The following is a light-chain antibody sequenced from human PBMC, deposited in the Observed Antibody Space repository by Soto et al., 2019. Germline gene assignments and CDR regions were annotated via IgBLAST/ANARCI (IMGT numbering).Light chain of an antibody. V-gene: IGLV1-40*01. CDR2: GNS. Sequence: QSVLTQPPSASGTPGQRVTISCSGGISNIGSNPVYWHQHLPGTAPKLLVYGNSNRPSGVPDRFSGSKSGTSASLAITGLQAEDEADYYCQSCDSSLSGSGVFGTGTKVTVL. J-gene: IGLJ1*01. CDR1: ISNIGSNP. CDR3: QSCDSSLSGSGV.